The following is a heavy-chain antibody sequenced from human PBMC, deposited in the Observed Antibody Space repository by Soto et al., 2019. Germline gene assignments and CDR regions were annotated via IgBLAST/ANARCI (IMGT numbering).Heavy chain of an antibody. V-gene: IGHV4-39*01. CDR3: ARQRVIPGTPTNWFDP. CDR2: IYYNGST. CDR1: GGSVSSRSYF. J-gene: IGHJ5*02. Sequence: SETLSLTCTVSGGSVSSRSYFWGWIRQPPGKGLEWIGTIYYNGSTYYNPSLKSRVSLSVDTSKNQFSLKLTSVTASDTALYYCARQRVIPGTPTNWFDPWGQGTLVTVSS. D-gene: IGHD2-15*01.